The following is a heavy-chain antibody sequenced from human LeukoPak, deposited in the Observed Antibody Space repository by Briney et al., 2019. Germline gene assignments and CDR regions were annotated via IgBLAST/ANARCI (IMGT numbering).Heavy chain of an antibody. CDR1: GGSISG. CDR2: IYPSGNS. Sequence: SETLSLTCTVSGGSISGFRQPPGKGLEWLGYIYPSGNSDYNPPLKSRVSMSVDTSKNQFSLKLSSVTAADTAVYYCARDYSQPPSPYYYYMDVWGKGTTVTVSS. V-gene: IGHV4-59*12. CDR3: ARDYSQPPSPYYYYMDV. D-gene: IGHD1-14*01. J-gene: IGHJ6*03.